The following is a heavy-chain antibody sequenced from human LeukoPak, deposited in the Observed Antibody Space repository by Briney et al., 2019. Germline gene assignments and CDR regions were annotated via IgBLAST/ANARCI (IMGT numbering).Heavy chain of an antibody. CDR2: MNPNSGNT. Sequence: GASVKVSCKASGYTFTSYDINWVRQATGQGLEWMGWMNPNSGNTGYAQKFQGRVTMTRNTSISTAYMELSSLRSEDTAVYYCARGEMATHRLDYYYYGMDVWGQGTTVTVSS. CDR1: GYTFTSYD. D-gene: IGHD5-24*01. J-gene: IGHJ6*02. V-gene: IGHV1-8*01. CDR3: ARGEMATHRLDYYYYGMDV.